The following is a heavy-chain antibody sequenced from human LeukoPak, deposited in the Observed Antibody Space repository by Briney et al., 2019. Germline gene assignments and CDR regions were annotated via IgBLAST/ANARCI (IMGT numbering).Heavy chain of an antibody. V-gene: IGHV1-2*02. D-gene: IGHD5-18*01. CDR3: ARDTTMITYWFDP. Sequence: GASVKVSCKASGYTFTGYYMHWVRQAPGQGLEWVGWINPNSGGTNYAQKFQGRVTMTRDTSVSTAYMELNRLRSDDTGVYYCARDTTMITYWFDPWGQGTLVTVSS. CDR2: INPNSGGT. J-gene: IGHJ5*02. CDR1: GYTFTGYY.